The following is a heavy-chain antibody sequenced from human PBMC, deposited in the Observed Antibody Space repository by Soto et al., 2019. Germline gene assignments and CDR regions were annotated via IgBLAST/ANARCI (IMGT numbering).Heavy chain of an antibody. CDR1: GFTFSSYW. V-gene: IGHV3-7*03. Sequence: PGGSLRLSCAASGFTFSSYWMSWVRQAPGKGLEWVANIKQDGSEKYYVDSVKGRFTISRDNSKNTLYLQMNSLRAEDTAVYYCAKFTRNQLLYNNWIDLWGQGTLVTVSS. CDR3: AKFTRNQLLYNNWIDL. CDR2: IKQDGSEK. D-gene: IGHD2-2*02. J-gene: IGHJ5*02.